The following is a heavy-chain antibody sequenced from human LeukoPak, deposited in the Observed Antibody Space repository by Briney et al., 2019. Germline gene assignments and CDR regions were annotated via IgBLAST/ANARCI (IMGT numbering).Heavy chain of an antibody. CDR2: ISYDGSNK. J-gene: IGHJ5*02. CDR1: GFTFSSYA. V-gene: IGHV3-30-3*01. D-gene: IGHD3-10*01. Sequence: PGGSLRLSCAASGFTFSSYAMHWVRQAPGKGLEWVAVISYDGSNKYYADSVKGRFTISRDNSKNTLYLQMNSLRAEDTAVYYCASLWFGELGNWFDPWGQGTLVTVSS. CDR3: ASLWFGELGNWFDP.